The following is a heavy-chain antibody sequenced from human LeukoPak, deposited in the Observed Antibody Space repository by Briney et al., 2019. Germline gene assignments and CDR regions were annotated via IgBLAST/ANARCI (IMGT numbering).Heavy chain of an antibody. V-gene: IGHV4-39*01. J-gene: IGHJ4*02. D-gene: IGHD3-22*01. Sequence: SETLSPTSTVSGGSISSSSYYWGWIRQPPGKGLDWIRSNYYSGSTYYNPSLKSRVTISVDTSKNQFSLKLSSVTAADTAVYYCARPPYYYDSSGSLWGQGTLVTVSS. CDR2: NYYSGST. CDR3: ARPPYYYDSSGSL. CDR1: GGSISSSSYY.